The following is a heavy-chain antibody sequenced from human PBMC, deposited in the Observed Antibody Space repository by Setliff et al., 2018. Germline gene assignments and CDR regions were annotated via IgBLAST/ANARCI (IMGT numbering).Heavy chain of an antibody. CDR1: GLSYINDW. CDR3: ASYYYGSGSSYIPPHFDY. CDR2: ITTSGSTI. V-gene: IGHV3-48*03. D-gene: IGHD3-10*01. Sequence: GGSLRLSCTASGLSYINDWVSWVRQAPGKGLEWISYITTSGSTIYYADSVKGRFTISRDTAKNSLYLQMNSLRAEDSAVYYCASYYYGSGSSYIPPHFDYWGQGTLVTVSS. J-gene: IGHJ4*02.